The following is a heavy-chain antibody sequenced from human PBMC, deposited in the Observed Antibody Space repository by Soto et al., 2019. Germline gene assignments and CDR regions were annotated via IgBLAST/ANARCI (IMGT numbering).Heavy chain of an antibody. CDR2: IYHSGST. CDR1: GGSISSDGYS. Sequence: QLQLQESGSGLVKPSQTLSLTCAVSGGSISSDGYSWSWIRQPPGKGLEWIGYIYHSGSTYYNPSLKSRVPIXVXRXXNQFSLKLSSVTAADTAVYYCASSHAGAHITAAVHWGQGTLVTVSS. J-gene: IGHJ4*02. V-gene: IGHV4-30-2*01. CDR3: ASSHAGAHITAAVH. D-gene: IGHD6-13*01.